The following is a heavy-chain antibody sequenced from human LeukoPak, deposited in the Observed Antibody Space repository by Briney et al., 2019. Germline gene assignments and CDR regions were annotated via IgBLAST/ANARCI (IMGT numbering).Heavy chain of an antibody. CDR3: ARASSSWYDY. J-gene: IGHJ4*02. V-gene: IGHV4-30-2*01. CDR2: INHSGST. D-gene: IGHD6-13*01. Sequence: PSETLSLTCAVSGGSISSGGYSWSWIRQPPGKGLEWIGEINHSGSTNYNPSLKSRVTISVDTSKNQFSLKLSSVTAADTAVYYCARASSSWYDYWGQGTLVTVSS. CDR1: GGSISSGGYS.